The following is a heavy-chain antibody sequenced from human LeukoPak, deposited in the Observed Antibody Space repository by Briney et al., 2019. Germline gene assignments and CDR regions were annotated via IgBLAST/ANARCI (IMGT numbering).Heavy chain of an antibody. Sequence: GGSLRLSCAASGFTFSSYAMRWVRQAPGKGLEWVAVISYDGSNKYYADSVKGRFTISRDNSKNTLYLQMNSLRAEDTAVYYCAREYQLLYNYWGQGTLVTVSS. D-gene: IGHD2-2*02. CDR1: GFTFSSYA. CDR3: AREYQLLYNY. CDR2: ISYDGSNK. V-gene: IGHV3-30-3*01. J-gene: IGHJ4*02.